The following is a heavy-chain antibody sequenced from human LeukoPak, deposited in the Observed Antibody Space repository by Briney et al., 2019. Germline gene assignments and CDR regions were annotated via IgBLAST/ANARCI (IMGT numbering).Heavy chain of an antibody. CDR3: ARDGGYSGYGVVFDY. Sequence: SETLSLTCAVTGASITNEDFFWGWIRQPPGKGLEWIGYIYYSGSTNYNPSLKSRVTISVDTSKNQFSLKLSSVTAADTAVYYCARDGGYSGYGVVFDYWGQGTLVTVSS. CDR2: IYYSGST. J-gene: IGHJ4*02. CDR1: GASITNEDFF. D-gene: IGHD5-12*01. V-gene: IGHV4-61*08.